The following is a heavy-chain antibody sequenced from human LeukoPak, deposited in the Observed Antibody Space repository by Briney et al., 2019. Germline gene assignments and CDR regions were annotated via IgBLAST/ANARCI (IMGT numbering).Heavy chain of an antibody. J-gene: IGHJ4*02. D-gene: IGHD6-13*01. CDR1: GFRFSGYW. V-gene: IGHV3-74*01. Sequence: GGSLRLSCEGSGFRFSGYWMHWVRQAPGKGLVWVSRIQGDERSASYGDSVRGRFTISKDNAKNSLYLQMNSLRAEDTAVYYCARAIISSISWYSPFDYWGQGTLVTVSS. CDR2: IQGDERSA. CDR3: ARAIISSISWYSPFDY.